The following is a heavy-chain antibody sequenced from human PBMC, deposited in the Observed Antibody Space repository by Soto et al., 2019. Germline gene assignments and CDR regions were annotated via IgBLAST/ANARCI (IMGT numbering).Heavy chain of an antibody. V-gene: IGHV2-26*01. CDR3: ARGDIVVVTADYYFDY. CDR1: GFSLSNARMG. CDR2: MFSNDEK. D-gene: IGHD2-21*02. Sequence: QVTLKESGPVLVKPTETLTLTCTVSGFSLSNARMGVSWIRQPPGKALEWLAHMFSNDEKSYRTSLKSRLTNSKDTSKSEVDLTMTNKAPVDTATYYCARGDIVVVTADYYFDYWGQGTLVTDSS. J-gene: IGHJ4*02.